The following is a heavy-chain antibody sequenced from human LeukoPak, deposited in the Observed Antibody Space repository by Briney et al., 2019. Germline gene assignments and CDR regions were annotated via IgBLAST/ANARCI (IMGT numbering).Heavy chain of an antibody. Sequence: ASVTVSCKASGYTFTSYGISWVRQAPGQGLEWMGWISAYNGNTNYAQKLQGRVTMTTDTSTSTAYMELRSLRSDDTAVYYCARLGRGYYYDYYGMDVWGQGTTVTVSS. CDR1: GYTFTSYG. J-gene: IGHJ6*02. CDR2: ISAYNGNT. V-gene: IGHV1-18*01. CDR3: ARLGRGYYYDYYGMDV.